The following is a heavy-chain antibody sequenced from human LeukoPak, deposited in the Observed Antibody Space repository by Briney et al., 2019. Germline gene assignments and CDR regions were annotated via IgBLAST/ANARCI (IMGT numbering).Heavy chain of an antibody. D-gene: IGHD3-22*01. CDR2: ITSKADGGTR. CDR1: GFSFSNAW. CDR3: TTPERYYYDTSDFYGSPY. V-gene: IGHV3-15*01. J-gene: IGHJ4*02. Sequence: PGGSLRVSCTASGFSFSNAWVSWVRQAPGKGLEWVGRITSKADGGTRDYAAPVKGRFTISRDDSKNTLYLQMNSLKTEDTAVYYCTTPERYYYDTSDFYGSPYWGQGTLVTVSS.